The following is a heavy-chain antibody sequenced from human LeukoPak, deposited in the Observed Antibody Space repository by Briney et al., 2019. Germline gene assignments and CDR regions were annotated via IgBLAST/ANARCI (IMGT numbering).Heavy chain of an antibody. CDR1: GGTFSSYA. Sequence: SVKVSCKASGGTFSSYAISWVRQAPGQGLEWMGGIIPIFGTANYAQKFQGRVTITTDESTSTAYMELSSLRSEDTAVYYCARNSLRCSSTSCYEQHWGQGTLVTVSS. J-gene: IGHJ1*01. CDR3: ARNSLRCSSTSCYEQH. D-gene: IGHD2-2*01. V-gene: IGHV1-69*05. CDR2: IIPIFGTA.